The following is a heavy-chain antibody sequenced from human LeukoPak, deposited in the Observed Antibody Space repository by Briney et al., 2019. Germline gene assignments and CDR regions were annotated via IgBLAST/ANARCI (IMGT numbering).Heavy chain of an antibody. CDR2: IYYSGST. CDR1: GGSISSGGYY. V-gene: IGHV4-31*03. D-gene: IGHD2-15*01. CDR3: AREKSQGWWYFDY. J-gene: IGHJ4*02. Sequence: PSQTLSLTCTVSGGSISSGGYYWSWIRQHPGKGLEWIGYIYYSGSTYYNPSLKSRVTISVDTSKNQFSLKLSSVTAADTAVYYCAREKSQGWWYFDYWGQGTLVTVSS.